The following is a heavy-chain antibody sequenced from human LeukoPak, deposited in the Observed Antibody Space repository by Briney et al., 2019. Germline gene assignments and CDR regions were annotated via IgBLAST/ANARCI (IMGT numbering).Heavy chain of an antibody. CDR1: GFTFSSYG. V-gene: IGHV3-30*02. J-gene: IGHJ4*02. CDR2: IRYDGSNK. D-gene: IGHD3-3*01. Sequence: PGGSLRLSCAASGFTFSSYGMQWVRQAPGKGLEWVAFIRYDGSNKYYADSVKGRFTISRDNAKNSLYLQMNSLRAEDTAVYYCAKDSDDFWSGPFDYWGQGTLVTVSS. CDR3: AKDSDDFWSGPFDY.